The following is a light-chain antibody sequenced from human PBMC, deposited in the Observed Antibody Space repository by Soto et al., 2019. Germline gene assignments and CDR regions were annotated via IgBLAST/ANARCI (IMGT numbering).Light chain of an antibody. Sequence: DIEMTQSPPSLSASAGDRVTITCRASQSISNNLAWYQQKPGKVPKLLIYGASTLVTGLPARFSGSGSGTEFTLTISSLQPEDVANYYCQQYYSVPFTFGGGTKLEIK. CDR3: QQYYSVPFT. CDR1: QSISNN. J-gene: IGKJ2*01. CDR2: GAS. V-gene: IGKV1-27*01.